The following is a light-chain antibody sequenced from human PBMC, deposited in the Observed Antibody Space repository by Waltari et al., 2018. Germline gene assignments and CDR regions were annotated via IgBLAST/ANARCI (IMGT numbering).Light chain of an antibody. CDR3: QQYHTPLS. J-gene: IGKJ1*01. CDR1: QSVETTR. CDR2: DTS. Sequence: EIVLTQSPGTLSLSAGERATLSCRASQSVETTRLGWYQQKPGQAPRRLIYDTSIRATGIPDRFSGSGSGTDFTLTISRLEPEDFAVYFCQQYHTPLSFGQGTKVEI. V-gene: IGKV3-20*01.